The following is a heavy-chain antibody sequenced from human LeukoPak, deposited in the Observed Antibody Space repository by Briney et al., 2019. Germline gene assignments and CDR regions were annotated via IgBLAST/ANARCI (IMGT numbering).Heavy chain of an antibody. Sequence: GESLKISCKASGYSFTSYWIGWVRQMPGKGLEWMGIIFPGDSDTKYSPSFQGQVTISADKSISTAYLQWGSLKASGTAMYYRARRLRDGVANDYWGQGTLVTVSS. CDR3: ARRLRDGVANDY. D-gene: IGHD5-12*01. V-gene: IGHV5-51*01. CDR2: IFPGDSDT. J-gene: IGHJ4*02. CDR1: GYSFTSYW.